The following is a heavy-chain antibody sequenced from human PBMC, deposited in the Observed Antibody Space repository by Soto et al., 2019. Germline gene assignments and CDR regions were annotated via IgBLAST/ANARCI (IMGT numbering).Heavy chain of an antibody. Sequence: QVQLVESGGGVVQPGRALRLSCAASGFTFSSYGMHWVRQAPGKGLEWVAVIWSDGSNKYYADSVKGRFTISRDNSKNTLYLQMNSLRAEDTAVYYCARDLRSGWYGSWFDPWGQGTLVTVSS. CDR1: GFTFSSYG. CDR2: IWSDGSNK. CDR3: ARDLRSGWYGSWFDP. D-gene: IGHD6-19*01. V-gene: IGHV3-33*01. J-gene: IGHJ5*02.